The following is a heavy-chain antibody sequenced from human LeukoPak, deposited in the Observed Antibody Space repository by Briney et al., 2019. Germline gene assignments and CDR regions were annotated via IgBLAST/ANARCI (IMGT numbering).Heavy chain of an antibody. CDR2: INHSGST. Sequence: PSETLSVTCAVYGESFSGYYWSWIRQPPGKGLEWIGEINHSGSTNYNPSLKSRVTISVDTSKNQFSLKLSSVTAADTAVYYCARGIHPHYWGQGTLVTVSS. J-gene: IGHJ4*02. CDR3: ARGIHPHY. D-gene: IGHD2-21*01. V-gene: IGHV4-34*01. CDR1: GESFSGYY.